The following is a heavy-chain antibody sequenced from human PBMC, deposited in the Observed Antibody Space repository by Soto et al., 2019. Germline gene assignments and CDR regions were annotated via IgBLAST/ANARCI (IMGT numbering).Heavy chain of an antibody. V-gene: IGHV1-18*01. CDR2: ISAYNGNT. CDR1: GYTFTSYG. Sequence: VASVKVSCKASGYTFTSYGISWVRQAPGQGLEWMGWISAYNGNTNYAQKLQGRVTMTTDTSTSTAYMELRSLRSDDTAVYYCARDQNYYGSGSPSKFDPWGQGTLVTVSS. CDR3: ARDQNYYGSGSPSKFDP. D-gene: IGHD3-10*01. J-gene: IGHJ5*02.